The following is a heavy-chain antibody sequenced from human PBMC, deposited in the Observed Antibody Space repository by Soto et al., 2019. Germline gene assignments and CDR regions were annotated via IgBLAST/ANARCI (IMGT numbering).Heavy chain of an antibody. V-gene: IGHV4-31*03. J-gene: IGHJ4*02. CDR2: IYYSGST. Sequence: PSETLSLTCTVSGGSISSGGYYWSWIRQHPGKGLEWIGYIYYSGSTYYNPSLKSRVTISVDTSKNQFSLKLSSVTAADTAVYYCARFYDSSGLGSNYPDHAFDYWGQGTLVTVSS. CDR1: GGSISSGGYY. D-gene: IGHD3-22*01. CDR3: ARFYDSSGLGSNYPDHAFDY.